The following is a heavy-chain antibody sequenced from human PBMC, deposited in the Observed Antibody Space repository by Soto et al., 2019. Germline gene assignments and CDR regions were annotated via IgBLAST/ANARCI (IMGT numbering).Heavy chain of an antibody. CDR3: ARDGAVAGNTNFDY. Sequence: ASVKVSCKASGYTFFTYDISWVRQAPGQGLEWMGWISTYSGDTKYAQKFQGRVTMTTDTSASTAYMELSSLRSEDTAVYYCARDGAVAGNTNFDYWGQGTLVTVSS. CDR1: GYTFFTYD. D-gene: IGHD6-19*01. V-gene: IGHV1-18*01. J-gene: IGHJ4*02. CDR2: ISTYSGDT.